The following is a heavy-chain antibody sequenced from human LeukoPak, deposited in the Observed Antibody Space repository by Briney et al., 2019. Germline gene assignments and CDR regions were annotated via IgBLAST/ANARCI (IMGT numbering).Heavy chain of an antibody. Sequence: SATLSLTCTVSGGTISSYYWSWIRQPAGKGLEWIGRIYISGSTNYNPSLKSRVTMSVDTSKNQFSLKLSSVTAADTAVYYCARTWQWLPFDYWGQGTLVTVSS. J-gene: IGHJ4*02. CDR3: ARTWQWLPFDY. V-gene: IGHV4-4*07. CDR2: IYISGST. CDR1: GGTISSYY. D-gene: IGHD6-19*01.